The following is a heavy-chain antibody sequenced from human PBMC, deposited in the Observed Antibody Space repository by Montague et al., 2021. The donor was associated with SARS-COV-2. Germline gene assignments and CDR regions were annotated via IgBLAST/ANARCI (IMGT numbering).Heavy chain of an antibody. CDR2: IYHSGTI. J-gene: IGHJ4*02. D-gene: IGHD2-2*01. Sequence: SETLSLTCAVSGGSISSTNWWTWGSPPPGKGLEWIGEIYHSGTINYNPSLKSRVAISVDESKNHFSLNLTSLTAADTAVYFCARRMLRQLGTPDWGQGTLVTVSS. CDR3: ARRMLRQLGTPD. V-gene: IGHV4-4*02. CDR1: GGSISSTNW.